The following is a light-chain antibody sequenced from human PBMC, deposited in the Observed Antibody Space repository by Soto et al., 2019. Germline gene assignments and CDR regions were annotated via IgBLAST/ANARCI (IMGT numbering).Light chain of an antibody. CDR1: QSISSNY. Sequence: EVELTQSPCTLSLSPGVRATISCRASQSISSNYLACYQQKPGQPPRLLIFGASSRAPGIPEWFSGSGSGTTLTITINRLEPADFAVYYCRRYDRSPPITFGQGTRVEIK. CDR3: RRYDRSPPIT. CDR2: GAS. V-gene: IGKV3-20*01. J-gene: IGKJ5*01.